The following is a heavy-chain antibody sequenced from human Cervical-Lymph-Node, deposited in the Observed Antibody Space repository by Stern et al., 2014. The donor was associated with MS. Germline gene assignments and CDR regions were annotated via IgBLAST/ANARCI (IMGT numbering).Heavy chain of an antibody. CDR3: ARARGYSYVFDY. CDR1: GGSISSYY. J-gene: IGHJ4*02. Sequence: QVQLQESGPGLVKPSETLSLTCTVSGGSISSYYWSWIRQPPGKGLEWIGYIYYSGSTNYNPSLKGRVTISVDTAKNQFSLKLSSVTAADTAVYYCARARGYSYVFDYWGQGTLVTVSS. V-gene: IGHV4-59*01. CDR2: IYYSGST. D-gene: IGHD5-18*01.